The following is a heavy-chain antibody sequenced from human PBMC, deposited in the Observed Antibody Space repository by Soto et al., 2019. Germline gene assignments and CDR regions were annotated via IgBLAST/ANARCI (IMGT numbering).Heavy chain of an antibody. J-gene: IGHJ6*03. D-gene: IGHD2-15*01. CDR3: ARARIGHVSAIDV. Sequence: EVQLVESGGAMVHPGVSLRLSWVASGFKFDDYAIHWVRQGAGKGRECVSAINWSGEMIAYADSVKGRSTISRDNPKNYVSLQIISLRPEAASSYSCARARIGHVSAIDVWGKWTTVTV. CDR1: GFKFDDYA. CDR2: INWSGEMI. V-gene: IGHV3-9*01.